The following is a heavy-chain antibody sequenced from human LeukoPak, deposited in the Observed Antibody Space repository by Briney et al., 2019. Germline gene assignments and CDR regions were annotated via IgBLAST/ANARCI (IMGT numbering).Heavy chain of an antibody. CDR2: IWYDGSNK. V-gene: IGHV3-33*01. CDR3: TIVVDAFDI. Sequence: PGRSLRLSCAASGFTFSSYGMHWVRQAPGKGLEWVAVIWYDGSNKYYADSVKGRFTISRDNSKNTLYLQMNSLKTEDTAVYYCTIVVDAFDIWGQGTMVTVSS. D-gene: IGHD1-26*01. CDR1: GFTFSSYG. J-gene: IGHJ3*02.